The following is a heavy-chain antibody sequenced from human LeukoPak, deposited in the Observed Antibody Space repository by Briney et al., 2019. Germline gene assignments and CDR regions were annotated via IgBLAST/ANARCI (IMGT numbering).Heavy chain of an antibody. J-gene: IGHJ6*03. D-gene: IGHD2-15*01. CDR3: ARVFADIVVVVAATSYYYYMDV. CDR2: IYYSGST. CDR1: GGSISSSSYY. Sequence: SETLSLTCTVSGGSISSSSYYWGWIRQPPGKGLEWLGSIYYSGSTYYNPSLKSRVTISVDTSKNQFSLKLSSVTAADTAVYYCARVFADIVVVVAATSYYYYMDVWGKGTTVTVSS. V-gene: IGHV4-39*01.